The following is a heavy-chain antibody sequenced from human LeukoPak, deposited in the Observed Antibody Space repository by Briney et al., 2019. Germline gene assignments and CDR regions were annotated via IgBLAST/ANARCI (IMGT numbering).Heavy chain of an antibody. D-gene: IGHD1-26*01. J-gene: IGHJ3*02. V-gene: IGHV1-46*01. CDR3: ARDSQGMVGAPSPDI. CDR2: INPSGGST. CDR1: GYTFTSYY. Sequence: ASVKVSCKASGYTFTSYYMHWVRQAPGQGLEWMGIINPSGGSTSYAQKFQGRVTMTIDTSTSTVYMELRSLRSDDTAVYYCARDSQGMVGAPSPDIWGQGTMVTVSS.